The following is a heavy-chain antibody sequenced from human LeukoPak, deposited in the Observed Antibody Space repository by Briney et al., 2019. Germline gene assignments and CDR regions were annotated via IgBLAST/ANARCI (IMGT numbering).Heavy chain of an antibody. CDR3: ARASSGYYWDFDY. CDR2: IYYRGNT. Sequence: PSETLSLTCTVSGDSISSYNYFWGWIRQPPGKGLEWVGSIYYRGNTYYNPSLKSRVTLSADTSKNQFSLKVTSVTAADTAVYYCARASSGYYWDFDYRGQGALVTVSS. CDR1: GDSISSYNYF. V-gene: IGHV4-39*01. D-gene: IGHD3-22*01. J-gene: IGHJ4*02.